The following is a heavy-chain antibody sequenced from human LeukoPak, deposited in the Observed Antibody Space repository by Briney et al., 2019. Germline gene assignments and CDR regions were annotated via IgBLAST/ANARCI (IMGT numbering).Heavy chain of an antibody. J-gene: IGHJ5*02. CDR1: GYTFTGYY. V-gene: IGHV1-2*02. Sequence: GASVKVSCKASGYTFTGYYMHWVRQAPGQGLESMGWINPNSGGTNYAQKFQGRVTMTRDTSISTAYMELSRLRSDDTAVYYCARSYYDFWSGYHNWFDPWGQGTLVTVSS. CDR2: INPNSGGT. D-gene: IGHD3-3*01. CDR3: ARSYYDFWSGYHNWFDP.